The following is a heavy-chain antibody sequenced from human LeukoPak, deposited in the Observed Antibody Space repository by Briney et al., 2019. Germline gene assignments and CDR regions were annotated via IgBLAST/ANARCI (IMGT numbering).Heavy chain of an antibody. J-gene: IGHJ5*02. CDR3: AKMGRIVVVPAAISSYNWFDP. Sequence: GGSLRLSCAASGFTFSSYAMSWVRQAPGKGLEWVSAISGSGDSTYYADSVKGRFTISRDNSKNTLYLQMNSLRAEDTAVYYCAKMGRIVVVPAAISSYNWFDPWGQGTLVTVSS. CDR1: GFTFSSYA. D-gene: IGHD2-2*02. V-gene: IGHV3-23*01. CDR2: ISGSGDST.